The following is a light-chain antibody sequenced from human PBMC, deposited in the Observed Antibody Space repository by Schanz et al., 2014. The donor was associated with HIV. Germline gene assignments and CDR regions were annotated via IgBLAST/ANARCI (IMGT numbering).Light chain of an antibody. Sequence: QSVLTQPASVSGSPGQSITISCTETRSDLGGHNYVSWYQQHPGKPPKLLIYDVSVRPSGVSNRFSGSKSGNTASLTISGLQAEDEADYYCCSYAGSRIRVFGGGTKLTVL. CDR1: RSDLGGHNY. J-gene: IGLJ3*02. CDR3: CSYAGSRIRV. CDR2: DVS. V-gene: IGLV2-14*01.